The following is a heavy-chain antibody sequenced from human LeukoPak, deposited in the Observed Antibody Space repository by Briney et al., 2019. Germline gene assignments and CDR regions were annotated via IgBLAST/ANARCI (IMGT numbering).Heavy chain of an antibody. CDR2: IYTSGST. J-gene: IGHJ4*02. Sequence: SETLSLTCAVSGGSISSGGYSWSWIRQPAGKGLEWIGRIYTSGSTNYNPSLKSRVTMSVDTSKNQFSLKLSSVTAADTAVYYCARARGVVVPAFDYWGQGTLVTVSS. D-gene: IGHD2-2*01. V-gene: IGHV4-61*02. CDR1: GGSISSGGYS. CDR3: ARARGVVVPAFDY.